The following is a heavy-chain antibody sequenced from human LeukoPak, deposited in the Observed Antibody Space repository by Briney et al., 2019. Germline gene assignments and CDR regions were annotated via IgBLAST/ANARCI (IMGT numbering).Heavy chain of an antibody. CDR2: IYYSGST. J-gene: IGHJ5*02. Sequence: SETLSLTCTVSGGSISSGGYYWSWIRQHPGKGLEWIGYIYYSGSTYYNPSLKSRVTISVDTSKNQFSLKLSSVTAADTAVYYCARVITMVRGVEGWFDPWGQGTLVTVSS. CDR1: GGSISSGGYY. D-gene: IGHD3-10*01. V-gene: IGHV4-31*03. CDR3: ARVITMVRGVEGWFDP.